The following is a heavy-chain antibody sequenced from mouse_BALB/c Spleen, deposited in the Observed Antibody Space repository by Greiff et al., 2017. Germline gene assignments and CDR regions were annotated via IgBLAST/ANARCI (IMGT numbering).Heavy chain of an antibody. J-gene: IGHJ2*01. Sequence: LARPGASVKMSCKASGYTFTSYWMHWVKQRPGQGLEWIGRIAPGSGSTYYNEMFKGKATLTVDTSSSTAYIQLSSLSSEDSAVYFCARDGVYDYLDYWGQGTTLTVSS. CDR3: ARDGVYDYLDY. CDR1: GYTFTSYW. V-gene: IGHV1S41*01. D-gene: IGHD2-3*01. CDR2: IAPGSGST.